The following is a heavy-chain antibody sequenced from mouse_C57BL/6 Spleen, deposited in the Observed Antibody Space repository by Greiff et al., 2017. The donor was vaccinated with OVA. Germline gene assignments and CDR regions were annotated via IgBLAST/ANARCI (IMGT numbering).Heavy chain of an antibody. D-gene: IGHD1-1*01. Sequence: VQLQQSGPVLVKPGASVKISCKASGYSFTGYYMNWVKQSPEKSLEWIGEINPSTGGTTYNQKFKAKATLTVDKSSSTAYMQLKSMTSEDSAVEYCARRAITTVVARDWYFDVWGTGTTVTVSA. V-gene: IGHV1-42*01. J-gene: IGHJ1*03. CDR3: ARRAITTVVARDWYFDV. CDR2: INPSTGGT. CDR1: GYSFTGYY.